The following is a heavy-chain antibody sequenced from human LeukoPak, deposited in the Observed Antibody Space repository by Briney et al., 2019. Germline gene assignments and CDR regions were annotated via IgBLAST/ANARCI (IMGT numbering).Heavy chain of an antibody. V-gene: IGHV4-39*07. Sequence: SETLSLTCTVSGGCISSSSYYWGWIRQPPGKGLEWIVSIYYSGSTYYNPSLKSRVTISVDTSKNQFSLKLSSVTAADTAVYYCARDPGWAAAASYFDYWGQGTLVTVSS. CDR3: ARDPGWAAAASYFDY. CDR1: GGCISSSSYY. D-gene: IGHD6-13*01. J-gene: IGHJ4*02. CDR2: IYYSGST.